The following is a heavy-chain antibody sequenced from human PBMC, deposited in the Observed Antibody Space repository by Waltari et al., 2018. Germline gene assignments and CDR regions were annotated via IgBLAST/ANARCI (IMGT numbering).Heavy chain of an antibody. V-gene: IGHV1-18*01. CDR2: IYPYNGNT. J-gene: IGHJ4*02. CDR1: GYIFSNYG. D-gene: IGHD6-13*01. Sequence: QLVQSGAEVKKPGASVKVSCKASGYIFSNYGITWVRKAPVQGLEWMGWIYPYNGNTKYEQNFQGRVTMTTDTSTTTAYMEIRSLRSDDTAIYYCARDDVDSSNFGGFWGQGTLVTVSS. CDR3: ARDDVDSSNFGGF.